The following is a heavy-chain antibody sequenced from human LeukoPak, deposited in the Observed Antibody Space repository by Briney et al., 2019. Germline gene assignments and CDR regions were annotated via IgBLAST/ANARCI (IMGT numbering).Heavy chain of an antibody. J-gene: IGHJ3*02. CDR2: IYGSGHT. CDR1: GGTISGYY. D-gene: IGHD3-3*01. Sequence: SETLSLSCAVSGGTISGYYWSWIRQSAGKGLEWIGRIYGSGHTNYNPSLKSPVTMSLDTSKNQSSLKLSSVTAADTAVYYCAKYSDFWSGYYDIWGQGPMVSVSS. CDR3: AKYSDFWSGYYDI. V-gene: IGHV4-4*07.